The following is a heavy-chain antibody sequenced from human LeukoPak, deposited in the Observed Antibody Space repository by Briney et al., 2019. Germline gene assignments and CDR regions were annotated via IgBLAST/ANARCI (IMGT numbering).Heavy chain of an antibody. Sequence: GASVKVSCKASGYTFTSYDINWVRQAPGQGLEWMGWINPNSGETNYAPKFQGRVAMTRDTSISTAYMEVTRLTSDDTAIYYCARVLGSRVDPWGQGTLVTVSS. CDR3: ARVLGSRVDP. J-gene: IGHJ5*02. V-gene: IGHV1-2*02. CDR1: GYTFTSYD. CDR2: INPNSGET.